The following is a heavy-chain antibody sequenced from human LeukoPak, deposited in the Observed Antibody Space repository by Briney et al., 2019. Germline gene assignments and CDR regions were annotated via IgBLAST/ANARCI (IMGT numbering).Heavy chain of an antibody. Sequence: ASVKVSCKASGYTFSGHYMHWVRQAPGQGLEWMGWIKPNSGGTRSAQKFQGRVTMTRDTSISTAYMELSSLRYDDTAVYYCATNILVRDIINWFDPWGQGTLVTVSS. CDR1: GYTFSGHY. V-gene: IGHV1-2*02. J-gene: IGHJ5*02. CDR3: ATNILVRDIINWFDP. D-gene: IGHD3-10*01. CDR2: IKPNSGGT.